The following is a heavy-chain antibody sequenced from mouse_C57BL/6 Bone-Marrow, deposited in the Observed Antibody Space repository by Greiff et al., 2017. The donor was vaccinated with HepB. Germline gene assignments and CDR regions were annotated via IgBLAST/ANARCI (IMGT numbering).Heavy chain of an antibody. CDR1: GFTFSSYA. CDR2: ISSGGDYI. Sequence: DVMLVESGEGLVKPGGSLKLSCAASGFTFSSYAMSWVRQTPEKRLEWVAYISSGGDYIYYADTVKGRFTISRDNARNTLYLQMSSLKSEDTAMYYCTRGYYGSSPWYFDVWGTGTTVTVSS. J-gene: IGHJ1*03. V-gene: IGHV5-9-1*02. CDR3: TRGYYGSSPWYFDV. D-gene: IGHD1-1*01.